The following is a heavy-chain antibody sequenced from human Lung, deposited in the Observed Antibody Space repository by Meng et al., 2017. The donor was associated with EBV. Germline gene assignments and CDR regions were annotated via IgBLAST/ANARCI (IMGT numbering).Heavy chain of an antibody. CDR2: LIAVFDKT. CDR3: ARGRRNEPLFDY. V-gene: IGHV1-69*13. D-gene: IGHD1-14*01. CDR1: GGSFSTHT. Sequence: QVQLVQSWAEVKKPGSSVKALWKTSGGSFSTHTFSWVRQAPGQGLEWMGGLIAVFDKTKAAPRFQDRVTFTADESTSTAYMELSSLTFDDTAVYFCARGRRNEPLFDYWGQGTLVTVSS. J-gene: IGHJ4*02.